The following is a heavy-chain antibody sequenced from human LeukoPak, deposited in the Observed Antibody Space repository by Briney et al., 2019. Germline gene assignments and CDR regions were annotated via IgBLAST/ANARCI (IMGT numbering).Heavy chain of an antibody. CDR2: IYYSRST. D-gene: IGHD6-13*01. V-gene: IGHV4-39*07. Sequence: PSETLSLTCTVSGGSISSSSYYWGWIRQPPGKGLEWIGSIYYSRSTYYNPSLKSRVTISVDTSKNQFSLKLSSVTAADTAVYYCASLSSSWYGDYWGQGTLVTVSS. CDR3: ASLSSSWYGDY. CDR1: GGSISSSSYY. J-gene: IGHJ4*02.